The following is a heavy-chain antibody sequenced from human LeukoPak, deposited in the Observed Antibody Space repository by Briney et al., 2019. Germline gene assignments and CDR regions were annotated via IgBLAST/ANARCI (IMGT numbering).Heavy chain of an antibody. J-gene: IGHJ4*02. CDR1: GDTFSSYT. CDR3: ASSSVTTEVWYFDY. Sequence: ASVKVSCXASGDTFSSYTISWVRQAPGQGLEWMGRIIPIFGTTNCAQKFQGRVTITTDEFTSTAYMELSSLRSEDTAVYYCASSSVTTEVWYFDYWGQGTLVTVSS. V-gene: IGHV1-69*05. D-gene: IGHD4-17*01. CDR2: IIPIFGTT.